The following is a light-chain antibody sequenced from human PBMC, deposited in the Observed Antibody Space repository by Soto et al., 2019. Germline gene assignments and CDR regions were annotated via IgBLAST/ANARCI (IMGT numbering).Light chain of an antibody. Sequence: DIQMTQSPSSLSASVGDRVNITCRASQTVSSYLNWYQQKPGTVPKLLIYATSNLQSGVPSRFSGRGFGTAFTLTTGRLQPEDFATYYCGQSFSSPSFGQGTRLEIK. CDR2: ATS. V-gene: IGKV1-39*01. J-gene: IGKJ5*01. CDR3: GQSFSSPS. CDR1: QTVSSY.